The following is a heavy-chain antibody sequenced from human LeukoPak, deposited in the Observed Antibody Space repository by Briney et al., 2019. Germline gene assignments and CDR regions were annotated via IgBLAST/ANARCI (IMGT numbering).Heavy chain of an antibody. CDR2: IYYSGST. CDR1: GGSFSSGSYY. Sequence: SETLSLTCTVSGGSFSSGSYYWSWIRQPPGKGLEWIGYIYYSGSTNYNPSLKSRVTISVDTSKNQFSLKLSSVTAADTAVYYCARDRDYYDSSGYYSNWFDPWGQGTLVTVSS. J-gene: IGHJ5*02. CDR3: ARDRDYYDSSGYYSNWFDP. V-gene: IGHV4-61*01. D-gene: IGHD3-22*01.